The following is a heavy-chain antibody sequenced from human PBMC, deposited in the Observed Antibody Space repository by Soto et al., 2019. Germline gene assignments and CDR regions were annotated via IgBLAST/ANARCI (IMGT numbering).Heavy chain of an antibody. D-gene: IGHD3-3*01. Sequence: SETLSLTCTVSGGSISSYYWSWIRQPPGKGLEWIGYIYYSGSTNYNPSLKSRVTMSVDTSKNQFSLKLGSVTAADTAVYYCARHTGPFTIFGVVTGFDPWGQGTLVTVSS. V-gene: IGHV4-59*08. CDR3: ARHTGPFTIFGVVTGFDP. CDR2: IYYSGST. CDR1: GGSISSYY. J-gene: IGHJ5*02.